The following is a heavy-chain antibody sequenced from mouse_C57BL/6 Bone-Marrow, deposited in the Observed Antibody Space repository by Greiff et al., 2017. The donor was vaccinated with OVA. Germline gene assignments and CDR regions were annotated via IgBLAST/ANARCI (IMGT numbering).Heavy chain of an antibody. V-gene: IGHV5-4*01. J-gene: IGHJ1*03. CDR1: GFTFSSYA. CDR3: ARDLGWLGYFDV. D-gene: IGHD2-3*01. CDR2: ISDGGSYT. Sequence: EVQLVESGGGLVKPGGSLKLSCAASGFTFSSYAMSWVRQTPEKRLAWVATISDGGSYTYYPDNVKGRFTISRDNAKNKLYRQRSQLKAGDTAMYCCARDLGWLGYFDVWGTGTTVTVSS.